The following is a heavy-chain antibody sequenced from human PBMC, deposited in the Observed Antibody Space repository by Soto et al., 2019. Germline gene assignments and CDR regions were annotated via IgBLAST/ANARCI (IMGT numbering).Heavy chain of an antibody. CDR2: ISAYNGNT. V-gene: IGHV1-18*01. J-gene: IGHJ4*02. D-gene: IGHD3-3*01. CDR1: GYTFTSYG. Sequence: ASVKVSCKASGYTFTSYGISWVRQAPGQGLEWMGWISAYNGNTNYAQKLQGRVTMTTDTSTSTAYMELRSLRSDDTAVYYCARDGYDFWSGYYGITDYWGQGTLVTVSS. CDR3: ARDGYDFWSGYYGITDY.